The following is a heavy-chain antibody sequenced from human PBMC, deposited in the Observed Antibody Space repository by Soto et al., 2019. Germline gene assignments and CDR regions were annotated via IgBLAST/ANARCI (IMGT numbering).Heavy chain of an antibody. V-gene: IGHV3-7*01. CDR1: GFTFSSYW. CDR3: ARDGYSGSYYYFDY. Sequence: PGGSLRLSCAASGFTFSSYWMSWVRQAPGKGLEWVANIKQDGSEKYYVDSVKGRFTISRDNAKNSLYLQMNSLRAEDTAVYYCARDGYSGSYYYFDYWGQGTLVTVS. CDR2: IKQDGSEK. D-gene: IGHD1-26*01. J-gene: IGHJ4*02.